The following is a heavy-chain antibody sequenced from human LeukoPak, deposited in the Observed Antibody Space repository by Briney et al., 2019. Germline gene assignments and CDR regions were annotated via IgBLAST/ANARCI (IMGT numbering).Heavy chain of an antibody. D-gene: IGHD6-19*01. CDR2: IYYSGIT. Sequence: SETLSLTCTVSGGSISSYYWSWIRQPPGKGLEWIGYIYYSGITNYNPSLKSRVTISVDTSKNQFSLKLGSVTAADTAVYYCARAWYSSGWTFDYWGQGTLVTVSS. V-gene: IGHV4-59*01. CDR3: ARAWYSSGWTFDY. CDR1: GGSISSYY. J-gene: IGHJ4*02.